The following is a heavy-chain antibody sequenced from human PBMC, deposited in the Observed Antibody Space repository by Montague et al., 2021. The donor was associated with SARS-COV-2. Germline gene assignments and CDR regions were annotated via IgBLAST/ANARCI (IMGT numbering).Heavy chain of an antibody. J-gene: IGHJ6*02. D-gene: IGHD3-10*01. CDR2: INHSGST. V-gene: IGHV4-34*01. CDR3: ARVRYYGSGTSLGMDV. Sequence: SETLSLTCAVYGGPFSGYYWSWIRQPPGKGLEWIGEINHSGSTNYNPSLKSRVTIPVDTSKNQFSLKLSSVTAADTAVYYCARVRYYGSGTSLGMDVWGQGTTVTVSS. CDR1: GGPFSGYY.